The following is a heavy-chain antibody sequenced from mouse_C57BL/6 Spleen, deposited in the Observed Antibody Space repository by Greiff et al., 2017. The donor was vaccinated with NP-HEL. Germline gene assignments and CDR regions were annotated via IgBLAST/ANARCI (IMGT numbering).Heavy chain of an antibody. Sequence: VQLQQSGPELVKPGASVKMSCKASGYTFTDYNMHWVKQSHGKSLEWIGYINPNNGGTSYNQKFKGKATLTVNKSSSTAYMELRSLTSEDSAVYYCAIPTGTSDYFDCWGKGTTLTASS. CDR1: GYTFTDYN. CDR3: AIPTGTSDYFDC. J-gene: IGHJ2*01. V-gene: IGHV1-22*01. D-gene: IGHD4-1*01. CDR2: INPNNGGT.